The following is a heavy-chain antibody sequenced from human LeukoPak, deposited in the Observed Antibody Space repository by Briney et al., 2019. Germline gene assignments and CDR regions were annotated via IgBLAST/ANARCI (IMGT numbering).Heavy chain of an antibody. D-gene: IGHD7-27*01. J-gene: IGHJ4*02. CDR2: IYYSGST. V-gene: IGHV4-59*08. CDR3: ARLLTGDRDY. Sequence: SETLSLTCTVSGGSISSYYWSWIRQPPGKGLEWIGYIYYSGSTNYNPSLKSRVTISVDTSKNQLSLKLSSVTAADTAVYYCARLLTGDRDYWGQGTLVTVSS. CDR1: GGSISSYY.